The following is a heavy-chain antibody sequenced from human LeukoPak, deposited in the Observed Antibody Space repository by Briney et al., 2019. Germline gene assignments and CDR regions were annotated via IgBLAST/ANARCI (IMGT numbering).Heavy chain of an antibody. CDR3: AIVVPARPLYPFDY. CDR1: GFTFSSYS. V-gene: IGHV3-21*01. CDR2: ISSSSSYI. Sequence: GGSLRLSCAASGFTFSSYSMNWVRQAPGKGLEWVSSISSSSSYIYYADSVKGRFTISRDNAKNSLYLQMNSLRAEDTAVYYCAIVVPARPLYPFDYWGQGTLVTVSS. J-gene: IGHJ4*02. D-gene: IGHD2-2*01.